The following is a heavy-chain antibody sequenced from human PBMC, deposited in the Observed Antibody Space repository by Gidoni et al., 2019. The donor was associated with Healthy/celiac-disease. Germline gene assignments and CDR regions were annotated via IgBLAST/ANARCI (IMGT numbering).Heavy chain of an antibody. CDR1: GFTFSSYS. D-gene: IGHD4-17*01. CDR2: ISSSSSYI. J-gene: IGHJ4*02. CDR3: ARETLDGDCFDY. Sequence: EVQLVESGGGLVKPGGSLSLSCAASGFTFSSYSMNWVRQAPGKGLEWVSSISSSSSYIYYADSVKGRFTISRDNAKNSLYLQMNSLRAEDTAVYYCARETLDGDCFDYWGQGTLVTVSS. V-gene: IGHV3-21*01.